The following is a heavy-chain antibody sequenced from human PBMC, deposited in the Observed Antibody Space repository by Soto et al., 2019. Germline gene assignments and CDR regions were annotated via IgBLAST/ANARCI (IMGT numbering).Heavy chain of an antibody. V-gene: IGHV4-4*02. CDR2: IYHSGST. CDR1: GGSISSSNW. D-gene: IGHD6-13*01. J-gene: IGHJ4*02. Sequence: SETLSLTCAVSGGSISSSNWWSWVRQPPGKGLEWIGEIYHSGSTNYNPSLKSRVTISVDKSKNQFSLKLSSVTAADTAVYYCAKDSRYSNSWYEVDCWGQGTLVTVSS. CDR3: AKDSRYSNSWYEVDC.